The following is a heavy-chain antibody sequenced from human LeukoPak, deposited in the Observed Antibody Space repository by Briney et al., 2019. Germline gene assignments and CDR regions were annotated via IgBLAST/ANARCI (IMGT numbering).Heavy chain of an antibody. V-gene: IGHV3-11*01. D-gene: IGHD3-10*01. CDR1: GFTFSDYY. J-gene: IGHJ6*03. CDR2: ISSSGSTI. Sequence: PGGSLRLSCAASGFTFSDYYMSWIRQAPGKGLEWVSYISSSGSTIYYADSVKGRFTISRDNAKNSLYLQMNSLRAEDTAVYYCASLLWFGELYPYYMDVWGKGTTVTISS. CDR3: ASLLWFGELYPYYMDV.